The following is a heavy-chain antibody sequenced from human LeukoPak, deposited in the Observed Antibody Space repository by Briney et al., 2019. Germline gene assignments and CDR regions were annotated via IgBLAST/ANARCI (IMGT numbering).Heavy chain of an antibody. CDR3: AHRKNYYDSSVFDY. CDR1: GFSLNTRGVG. D-gene: IGHD3-22*01. Sequence: SGPTLVNPTQTLTLTCTFSGFSLNTRGVGVGWIRQPPGRALEWLALIYWDDDRRYSPSLKSRLTITKDTSKNEVVLTMTNMDSVDTATYYCAHRKNYYDSSVFDYWGQGTLVTVSS. CDR2: IYWDDDR. V-gene: IGHV2-5*02. J-gene: IGHJ4*02.